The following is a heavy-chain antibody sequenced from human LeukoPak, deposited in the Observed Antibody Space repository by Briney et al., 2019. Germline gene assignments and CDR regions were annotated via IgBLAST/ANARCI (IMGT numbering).Heavy chain of an antibody. CDR3: ARCGALGSSGYYYFDY. V-gene: IGHV4-59*01. D-gene: IGHD3-22*01. J-gene: IGHJ4*02. Sequence: SGPTLVNPSETLSLTCTVSGGSISIYYWSWIRQPPGRGLEWIGYTYYSGGTNYNPSLKSRVTISVDTSKNQFSLKLSSVTAADTAVYYCARCGALGSSGYYYFDYWGQGTLVTVSS. CDR2: TYYSGGT. CDR1: GGSISIYY.